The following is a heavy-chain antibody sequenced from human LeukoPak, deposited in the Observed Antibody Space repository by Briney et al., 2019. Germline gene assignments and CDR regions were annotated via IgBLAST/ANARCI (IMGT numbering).Heavy chain of an antibody. V-gene: IGHV4-39*07. Sequence: SETLSLTCTVSGGSISSSNYYWGWIRQPPGKGLECIGSVYYSGSTYYNPSLKSRVTISVDTSKNQFSLKLSSVTAADTAVYYCARGVRYEQWLGWFDPWGQGTLVTVSS. D-gene: IGHD6-19*01. CDR2: VYYSGST. CDR1: GGSISSSNYY. CDR3: ARGVRYEQWLGWFDP. J-gene: IGHJ5*02.